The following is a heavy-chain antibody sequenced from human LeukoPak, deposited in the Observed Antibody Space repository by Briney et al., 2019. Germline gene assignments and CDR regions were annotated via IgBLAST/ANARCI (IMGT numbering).Heavy chain of an antibody. Sequence: GGSLRLSCAASGFTLSTYGMHWVRQAPGKGLEWVAFIQYDGSDKYYADSVKGRFTISRDNSKNTLYLQMHSLRAEDMAVYYCAKDIPLYGSGLSDYWGQGTLVTVSS. D-gene: IGHD3-10*01. V-gene: IGHV3-30*02. CDR1: GFTLSTYG. J-gene: IGHJ4*02. CDR3: AKDIPLYGSGLSDY. CDR2: IQYDGSDK.